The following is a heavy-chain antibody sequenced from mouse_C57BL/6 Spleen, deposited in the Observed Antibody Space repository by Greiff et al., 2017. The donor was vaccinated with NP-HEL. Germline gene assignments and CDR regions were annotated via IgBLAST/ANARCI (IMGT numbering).Heavy chain of an antibody. D-gene: IGHD2-12*01. Sequence: VQLQESGPELVKPGASVKISCKASGYSFTGYYMNWVKQSPEKSLEWIGEINPSTGGTNYNQKFKAKATLTVEKSSSTAYMQLKSLTSEDSAVYSGARRGDGELDYYAMDYWGQGTSVTVSS. J-gene: IGHJ4*01. CDR3: ARRGDGELDYYAMDY. V-gene: IGHV1-42*01. CDR1: GYSFTGYY. CDR2: INPSTGGT.